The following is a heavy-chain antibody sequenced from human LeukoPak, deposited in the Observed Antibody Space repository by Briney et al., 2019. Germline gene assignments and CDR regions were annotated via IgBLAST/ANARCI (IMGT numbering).Heavy chain of an antibody. CDR2: IKSKVDGGTT. D-gene: IGHD2/OR15-2a*01. CDR3: TTGPKTFFYDTNASWPKGD. CDR1: GFTFSNAW. V-gene: IGHV3-15*01. Sequence: GGSLRLSCAASGFTFSNAWMNWVRQAPGKGLEWVGRIKSKVDGGTTDYAAPVKGRFTVSRDDSKDTLYLQMNSLKTEDTALYYCTTGPKTFFYDTNASWPKGDWGQGTLVIVSS. J-gene: IGHJ4*02.